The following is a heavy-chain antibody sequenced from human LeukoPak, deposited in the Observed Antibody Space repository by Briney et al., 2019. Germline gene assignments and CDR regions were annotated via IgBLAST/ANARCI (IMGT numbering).Heavy chain of an antibody. D-gene: IGHD5-18*01. CDR3: AKLGLRDAFDI. CDR2: ISRSGSTI. Sequence: GGSLRLSCAASGFTFSSYEMNWVRQAPGKGLEWVSYISRSGSTIYYADSVKGRFTISRDNARNSLYLQMNSLRAEDTAVYYCAKLGLRDAFDIWGQGTMVTVSS. J-gene: IGHJ3*02. CDR1: GFTFSSYE. V-gene: IGHV3-48*03.